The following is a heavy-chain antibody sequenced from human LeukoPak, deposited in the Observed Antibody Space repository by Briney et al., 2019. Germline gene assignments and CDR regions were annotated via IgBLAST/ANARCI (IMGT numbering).Heavy chain of an antibody. CDR1: GFTFSSYE. D-gene: IGHD3-22*01. V-gene: IGHV3-48*03. J-gene: IGHJ4*02. CDR2: ISSSGSTI. CDR3: ARVLGYYDSSGTLDY. Sequence: GGSLRLSCAASGFTFSSYEVNWVRQAPGKGLEWVSYISSSGSTIYYADSVKGRFTITRDNAKNSLYLQMNSLRAEDTAVYYCARVLGYYDSSGTLDYWGQGTLVTVSS.